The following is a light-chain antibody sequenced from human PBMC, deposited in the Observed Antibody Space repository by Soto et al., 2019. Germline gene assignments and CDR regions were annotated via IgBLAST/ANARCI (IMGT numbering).Light chain of an antibody. CDR1: NSNIGADFD. Sequence: QSALTQPPSVSGAPGQRVTISCTGSNSNIGADFDVHWYQQLPGAAPKLLIYVHRNRPSGVPDRFSGSKSGTSASLAITGLRAEDEADYHCQSYDSSLSGRVFGTGTKVTVL. CDR3: QSYDSSLSGRV. V-gene: IGLV1-40*01. J-gene: IGLJ1*01. CDR2: VHR.